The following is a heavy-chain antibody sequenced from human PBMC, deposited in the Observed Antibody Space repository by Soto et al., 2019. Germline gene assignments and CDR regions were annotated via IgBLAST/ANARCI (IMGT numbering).Heavy chain of an antibody. CDR1: GFIFNNYG. J-gene: IGHJ4*02. V-gene: IGHV3-30*18. CDR2: ISNDGDDK. D-gene: IGHD3-10*01. CDR3: AKEGVELWSAFDY. Sequence: QVQLVESGGGVVQPGRSLRLSCAASGFIFNNYGIHWVRQAPGKGLEWVAVISNDGDDKYYADSVKGRFTISRDNSRNTLYLQMDSLRPEDTAMYYCAKEGVELWSAFDYWGQGTLVTVSS.